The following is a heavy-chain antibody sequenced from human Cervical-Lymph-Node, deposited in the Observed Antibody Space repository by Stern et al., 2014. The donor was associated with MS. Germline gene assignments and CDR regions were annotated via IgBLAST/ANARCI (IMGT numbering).Heavy chain of an antibody. D-gene: IGHD2-15*01. Sequence: QVQLVQSGGGLVKPGGSLRLSCAASGFTFSAYYMSWIRQAPGQVLEWVSYISSSGSTIYYAASVHGRFTISRDNAKNSLYLQMNSLRAEDTAVYYCARDGEVVRAFDIWGQGTMVTVSS. CDR2: ISSSGSTI. J-gene: IGHJ3*02. V-gene: IGHV3-11*01. CDR1: GFTFSAYY. CDR3: ARDGEVVRAFDI.